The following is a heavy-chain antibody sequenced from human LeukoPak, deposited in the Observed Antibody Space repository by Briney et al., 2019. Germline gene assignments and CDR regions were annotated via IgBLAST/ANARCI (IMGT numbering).Heavy chain of an antibody. D-gene: IGHD3-10*01. CDR1: GFTFDDYA. CDR3: ARDYYGSGSYHYIR. CDR2: ISWNSGSI. V-gene: IGHV3-9*01. Sequence: GRSLRLSCAASGFTFDDYAMHWVRQAPGKGLEWVSGISWNSGSIGYADSVKGRFTIPRDNAKNSLYLQMNSLRAEDTAVYYCARDYYGSGSYHYIRWGQGTLVTVSS. J-gene: IGHJ4*02.